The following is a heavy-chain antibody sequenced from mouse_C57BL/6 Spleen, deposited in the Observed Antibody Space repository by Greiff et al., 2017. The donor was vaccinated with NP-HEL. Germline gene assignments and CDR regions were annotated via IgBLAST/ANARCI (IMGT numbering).Heavy chain of an antibody. CDR2: IYPGSGNT. V-gene: IGHV1-76*01. CDR1: GYTFTDYY. J-gene: IGHJ2*01. Sequence: VKLVESGAELVRPGASVKLSCKASGYTFTDYYINWVKQRPGQGLEWIARIYPGSGNTYYNEKFKGKATLTAEKSSSTAYMQLSSLTSEDSAVYFCARGAQGLDYWGQGTTLTVSS. D-gene: IGHD3-2*02. CDR3: ARGAQGLDY.